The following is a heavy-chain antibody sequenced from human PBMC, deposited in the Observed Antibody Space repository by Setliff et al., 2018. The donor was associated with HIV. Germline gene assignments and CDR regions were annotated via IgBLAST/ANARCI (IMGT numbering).Heavy chain of an antibody. Sequence: PSETLSLTFAVSGYSISSGYYWGWIRQPPGKGLEWIGSIYYSGSTYYKPSLKSRVTTSVDTFKNQFSLRLSSVAAGDTAVYYCARSIVPVASGYYYFEYWGQGTLVTVSS. CDR1: GYSISSGYY. CDR3: ARSIVPVASGYYYFEY. V-gene: IGHV4-38-2*01. D-gene: IGHD3-3*01. CDR2: IYYSGST. J-gene: IGHJ4*02.